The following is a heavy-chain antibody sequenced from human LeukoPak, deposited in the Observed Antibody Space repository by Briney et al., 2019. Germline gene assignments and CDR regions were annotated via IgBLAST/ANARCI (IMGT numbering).Heavy chain of an antibody. CDR3: ARQNLAYCGGDCSVPDY. CDR2: IYYSGST. Sequence: KPSETLSLTCTVSGGSISSSSYYWGWIRQPPGKGLEWIGSIYYSGSTYYNPSLKSRVTISVDTSKNQFSLKLSSVTAADTAVYYCARQNLAYCGGDCSVPDYWGQGTLVTVSS. V-gene: IGHV4-39*01. CDR1: GGSISSSSYY. D-gene: IGHD2-21*02. J-gene: IGHJ4*02.